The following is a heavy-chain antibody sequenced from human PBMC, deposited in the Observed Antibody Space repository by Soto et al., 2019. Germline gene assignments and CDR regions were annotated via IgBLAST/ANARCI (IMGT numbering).Heavy chain of an antibody. CDR3: ARGFLEWLSPSFDY. Sequence: QVQLVQSGAEVKKPGASVKVSCKASGYTFISYGISWVRQAPGQGPEWMGWISAYTGNTNYAQKLQGRVTMTTDTXXSTAYMELRSLRSDDTAVYYCARGFLEWLSPSFDYWGQGTLVTVSS. D-gene: IGHD3-3*01. CDR1: GYTFISYG. CDR2: ISAYTGNT. V-gene: IGHV1-18*01. J-gene: IGHJ4*02.